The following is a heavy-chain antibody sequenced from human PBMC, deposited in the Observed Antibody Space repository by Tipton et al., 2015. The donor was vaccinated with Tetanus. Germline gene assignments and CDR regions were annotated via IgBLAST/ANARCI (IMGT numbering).Heavy chain of an antibody. Sequence: GLVKPSQTLSLTCAISGDSVSSNSAAWNWIRQSPSRGLEWLGRSYYRSKWYNDYAVSVKSRITINPDTSKNQFSLQLNSVTPEDTAVYYCARANNDFPKKGPFDSWGQGSLVIVSS. D-gene: IGHD3-3*01. J-gene: IGHJ4*02. CDR1: GDSVSSNSAA. V-gene: IGHV6-1*01. CDR3: ARANNDFPKKGPFDS. CDR2: SYYRSKWYN.